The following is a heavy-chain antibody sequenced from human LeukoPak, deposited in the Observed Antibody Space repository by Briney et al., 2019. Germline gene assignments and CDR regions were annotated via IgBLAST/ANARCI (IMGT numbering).Heavy chain of an antibody. CDR1: GGSFSSYY. V-gene: IGHV4-39*01. J-gene: IGHJ4*02. D-gene: IGHD3-16*02. Sequence: SETLSLTCAVYGGSFSSYYWGWIRQPPGKGLEWIGSIYYSGSTYYNPSLKSRVTISVDTSKNQFSLKLSSVTAADTAVYYCASCVRLGELSRWGQGTLVTVSS. CDR3: ASCVRLGELSR. CDR2: IYYSGST.